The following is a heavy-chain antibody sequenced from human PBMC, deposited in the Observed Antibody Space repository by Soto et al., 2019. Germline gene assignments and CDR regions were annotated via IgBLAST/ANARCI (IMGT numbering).Heavy chain of an antibody. CDR1: GLTFNNAW. CDR2: ISARGDNT. D-gene: IGHD6-6*01. Sequence: EVQLVESGGGLVKPGGSLRLSGAASGLTFNNAWMSWVRQAPGKGLEWVSAISARGDNTYYTDSLKGRFTVSRDNSKNTLYLQMNSLRAEDTAIYYCVAARYFYYGMDVWGQGTTVTVSS. CDR3: VAARYFYYGMDV. V-gene: IGHV3-23*04. J-gene: IGHJ6*02.